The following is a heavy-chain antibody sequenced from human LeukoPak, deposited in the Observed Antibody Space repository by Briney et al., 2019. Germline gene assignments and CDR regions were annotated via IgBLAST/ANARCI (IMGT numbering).Heavy chain of an antibody. CDR3: AKHFGILTGYYYFDY. CDR1: GFTFSSYG. J-gene: IGHJ4*02. V-gene: IGHV3-30*02. D-gene: IGHD3-9*01. CDR2: IRYDGSNK. Sequence: PGGSLRLSCAASGFTFSSYGMHWVRQAPGKGLEWVAFIRYDGSNKYYADSVKGRFTISRDNSKNTLYLQMNSLRAEDTAVYYCAKHFGILTGYYYFDYWGQGTLVTVSS.